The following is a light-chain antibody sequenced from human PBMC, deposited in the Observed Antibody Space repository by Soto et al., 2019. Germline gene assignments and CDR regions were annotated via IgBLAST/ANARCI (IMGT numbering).Light chain of an antibody. Sequence: QSVLTQPASVSGSPGQSITLSCTGTSSDVGGYNYVSWYQQHPGKAPKLMIYEVSNRPSGVSNRFSGSKSGNTASLTISGLQAEDEAAYYCNSYASSGTLVFGHGTTVTV. CDR1: SSDVGGYNY. CDR3: NSYASSGTLV. V-gene: IGLV2-14*01. J-gene: IGLJ1*01. CDR2: EVS.